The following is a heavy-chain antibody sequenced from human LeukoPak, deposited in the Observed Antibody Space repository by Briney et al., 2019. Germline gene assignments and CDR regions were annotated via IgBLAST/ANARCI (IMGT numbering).Heavy chain of an antibody. CDR3: ARSSSGYLLFDY. J-gene: IGHJ4*02. D-gene: IGHD3-22*01. CDR2: ISTSGST. CDR1: GGSISSYY. V-gene: IGHV4-4*07. Sequence: PSETLSLTCTVSGGSISSYYWSWIRQPAGKRLEWIGRISTSGSTNSNPSLKSRVTMSLDTSKNQFSLNLSSVTATDTAVYYCARSSSGYLLFDYWGQGTLVTVSS.